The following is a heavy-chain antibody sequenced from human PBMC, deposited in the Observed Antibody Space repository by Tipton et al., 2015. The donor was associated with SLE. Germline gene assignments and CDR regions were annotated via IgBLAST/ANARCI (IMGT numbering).Heavy chain of an antibody. J-gene: IGHJ4*02. CDR2: IWYDGSNK. D-gene: IGHD6-6*01. CDR1: GFTFSSYG. V-gene: IGHV3-33*01. Sequence: SLRLSCAASGFTFSSYGMHWVRQAPGKGLEWVAVIWYDGSNKYYADSVKGRFTISRDNSKNTLYLQMNSLRAEDTAVYYCARDRSSGYYFDYWGQGTLVTVSS. CDR3: ARDRSSGYYFDY.